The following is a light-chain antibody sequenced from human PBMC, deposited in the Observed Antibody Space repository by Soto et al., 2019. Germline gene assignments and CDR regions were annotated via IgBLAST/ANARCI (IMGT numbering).Light chain of an antibody. CDR2: SAS. V-gene: IGKV3-20*01. J-gene: IGKJ4*01. CDR3: QQYGYSIT. CDR1: ESVGSTY. Sequence: LLTQSPGTLSLSPGERATLSCRASESVGSTYLAWYQQKPGQAPRLLIYSASSRATGIPDRFSGSGSGTDFTLTISRLEPEDFAVYYCQQYGYSITFGGGTKVEIK.